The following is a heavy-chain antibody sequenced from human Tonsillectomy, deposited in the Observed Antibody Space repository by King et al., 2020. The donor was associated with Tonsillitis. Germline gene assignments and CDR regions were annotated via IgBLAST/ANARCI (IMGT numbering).Heavy chain of an antibody. J-gene: IGHJ6*02. CDR2: ISYDGSNK. Sequence: VQLVESGGGVVQPGRSLRLSCAASGFTFSSYGMHWVRQAPGKGLEGVAVISYDGSNKYYADSVKGRFTIARENSKNTLYLQMNSLRAEDTAVYYCAKDLGQVVVVPYGRDVWGRGPTVPVS. CDR1: GFTFSSYG. CDR3: AKDLGQVVVVPYGRDV. D-gene: IGHD2-2*01. V-gene: IGHV3-30*18.